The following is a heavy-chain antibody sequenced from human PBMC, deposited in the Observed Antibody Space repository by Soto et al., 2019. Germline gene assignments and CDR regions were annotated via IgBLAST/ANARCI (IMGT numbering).Heavy chain of an antibody. Sequence: SETLSLTCSVSGVSISSYFWSWIRQPPGRGLEWIGYTYHRGSTNYSPSLKSRVAISLDTSENQFSLKVSSVTAADTAVYYCARIGGYHGPLDYWGQGTPVTVSS. CDR3: ARIGGYHGPLDY. D-gene: IGHD3-16*02. V-gene: IGHV4-59*01. J-gene: IGHJ4*02. CDR2: TYHRGST. CDR1: GVSISSYF.